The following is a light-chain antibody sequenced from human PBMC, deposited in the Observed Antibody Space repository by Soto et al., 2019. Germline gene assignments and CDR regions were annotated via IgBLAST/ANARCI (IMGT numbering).Light chain of an antibody. Sequence: QSVLTQPPSVSWAPGQSLTISVTGPIPNIGAHPDIHWYQQLPGPDPKLLIYGNISRPAGVPDRFSGSKSGTSAYLAIPGLQAADEADYSCQSYASSLRGYVFGTGTKVTVL. CDR2: GNI. CDR3: QSYASSLRGYV. J-gene: IGLJ1*01. V-gene: IGLV1-40*01. CDR1: IPNIGAHPD.